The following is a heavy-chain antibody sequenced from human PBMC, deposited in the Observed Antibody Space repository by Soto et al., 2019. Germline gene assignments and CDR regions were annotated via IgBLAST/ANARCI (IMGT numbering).Heavy chain of an antibody. D-gene: IGHD3-9*01. CDR3: ARDSAQYYAILIGYYSSFDY. CDR2: IWYDGSNK. CDR1: GFTFSSYG. Sequence: GGSLRLSCAASGFTFSSYGMHWVRQAPGKGLEWVAVIWYDGSNKYYADSVKGRFTISRDNSKNTLYLQMNSLRAEDTAVYYCARDSAQYYAILIGYYSSFDYWGQGTLVTVSS. J-gene: IGHJ4*02. V-gene: IGHV3-33*08.